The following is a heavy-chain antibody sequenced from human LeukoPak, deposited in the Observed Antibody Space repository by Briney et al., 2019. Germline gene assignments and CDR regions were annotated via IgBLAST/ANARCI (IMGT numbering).Heavy chain of an antibody. CDR2: INTNTGNP. V-gene: IGHV7-4-1*02. J-gene: IGHJ4*02. D-gene: IGHD6-13*01. CDR1: GYTFTSYA. Sequence: ASVKVSCKASGYTFTSYAMNWVRQAPGQGLEWMGWINTNTGNPTYAQGFTGRFVFSLDTSVSTAYLQISSLKAEDTAVYYCARGSWWVAAADVFDYWGQGTLVTVSS. CDR3: ARGSWWVAAADVFDY.